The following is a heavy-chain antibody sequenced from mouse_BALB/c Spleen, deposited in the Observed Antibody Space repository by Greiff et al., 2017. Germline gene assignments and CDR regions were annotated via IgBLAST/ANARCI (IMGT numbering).Heavy chain of an antibody. CDR1: GYTFTDYA. CDR3: ARPGPATYFDY. CDR2: ISTYYGDA. V-gene: IGHV1S137*01. J-gene: IGHJ2*01. Sequence: VQLQQSGAELVRPGVSVKISCKGSGYTFTDYAMHWVKQSHAKSLEWIGVISTYYGDASYNQKFKGKATMTVDKSSSTAYMELARLTSEDSAIYYCARPGPATYFDYWGQGTTLIVSS. D-gene: IGHD3-2*02.